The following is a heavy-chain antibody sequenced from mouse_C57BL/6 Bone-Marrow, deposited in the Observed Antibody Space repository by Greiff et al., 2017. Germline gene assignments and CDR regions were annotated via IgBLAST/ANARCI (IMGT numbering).Heavy chain of an antibody. D-gene: IGHD2-3*01. CDR2: IYPGGGYT. Sequence: VQLQQSGAELVRPGTSVKMSCKASGYTFTNYWIGWAKQRPGHGLAWIGDIYPGGGYTNYNEKFKGKATLTADKSSSTAYMQFSSLTSEDSAIYYGARSIYDGYYVAWFAYWGQGTLVTVSA. V-gene: IGHV1-63*01. CDR3: ARSIYDGYYVAWFAY. J-gene: IGHJ3*01. CDR1: GYTFTNYW.